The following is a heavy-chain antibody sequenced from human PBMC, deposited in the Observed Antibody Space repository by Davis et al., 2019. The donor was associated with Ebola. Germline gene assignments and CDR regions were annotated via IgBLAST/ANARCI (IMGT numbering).Heavy chain of an antibody. CDR1: GFTFSSYG. CDR2: ISYDGSNK. D-gene: IGHD7-27*01. V-gene: IGHV3-30*18. J-gene: IGHJ4*02. CDR3: AKDGTGGNFDY. Sequence: PGGSLRLSCAASGFTFSSYGMHWVRQAPGKGLEWVAVISYDGSNKYYADSVKGRFTISRDNSKNTLYLQMNSLRAEDTAVYYCAKDGTGGNFDYWGQGTLVTVSS.